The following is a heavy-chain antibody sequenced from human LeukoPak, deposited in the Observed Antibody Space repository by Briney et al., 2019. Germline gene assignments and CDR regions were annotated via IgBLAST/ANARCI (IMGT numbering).Heavy chain of an antibody. CDR1: GFTFSDYY. J-gene: IGHJ5*02. CDR2: ISSSGSTI. V-gene: IGHV3-11*04. Sequence: PGGSLRLSCAASGFTFSDYYMSWIRQAPGKGLEWVSYISSSGSTIYYADSVKGRFTISRDNAKNSLYLQMNSLRAEDTAVYYCARRYSSGWYNWFDPWGQGTLVTVSS. CDR3: ARRYSSGWYNWFDP. D-gene: IGHD6-19*01.